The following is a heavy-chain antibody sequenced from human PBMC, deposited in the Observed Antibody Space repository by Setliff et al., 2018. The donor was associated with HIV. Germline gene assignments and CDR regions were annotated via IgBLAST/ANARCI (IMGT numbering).Heavy chain of an antibody. J-gene: IGHJ4*01. Sequence: PGEALTISCKGSGNTFTGYCFGWVREMPGKGLEWVGIIYPSDSKTRYSPSFQGQFTISVDKSSNTAYLQGSSLKASDTAIYYCARLAYGGSYFDHWGPGTLVTVSS. CDR1: GNTFTGYC. V-gene: IGHV5-51*01. CDR2: IYPSDSKT. CDR3: ARLAYGGSYFDH. D-gene: IGHD4-17*01.